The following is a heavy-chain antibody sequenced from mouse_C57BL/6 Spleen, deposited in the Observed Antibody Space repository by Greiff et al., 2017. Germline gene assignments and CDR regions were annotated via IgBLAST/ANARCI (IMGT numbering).Heavy chain of an antibody. CDR2: IDPSDSYT. CDR3: ATSPFDY. J-gene: IGHJ2*01. CDR1: GYTFTSYW. Sequence: QVQLQQPGAELVKPGTSVKLSCKASGYTFTSYWMQWVKQRPGQGLEWIGEIDPSDSYTSYNQKFKGKATLTVDTSSSTSYMQLSSLSSVSSPGYYCATSPFDYWGQGTTLTVSS. V-gene: IGHV1-50*01.